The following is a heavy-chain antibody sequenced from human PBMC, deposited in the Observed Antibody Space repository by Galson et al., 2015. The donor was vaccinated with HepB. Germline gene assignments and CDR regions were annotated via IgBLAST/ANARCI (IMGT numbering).Heavy chain of an antibody. J-gene: IGHJ4*02. Sequence: SLRPSCAASGFTFSSYGMHWVRQAPGKGLEWVAVISYDGSNKYYADSVKGRFTISRDNSKNTLYLQMNSLRAEDTAVYYCAKVTDSSGWFDYWGQGTLVTVSS. V-gene: IGHV3-30*18. CDR2: ISYDGSNK. D-gene: IGHD6-19*01. CDR3: AKVTDSSGWFDY. CDR1: GFTFSSYG.